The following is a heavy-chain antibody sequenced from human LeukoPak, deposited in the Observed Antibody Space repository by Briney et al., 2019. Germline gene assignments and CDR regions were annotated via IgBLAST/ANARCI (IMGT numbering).Heavy chain of an antibody. V-gene: IGHV3-53*01. D-gene: IGHD3-16*01. Sequence: PGGSLRLSCAASGFTVSSNYMSWVRRAPGKGLEWGSVIYSGGTTYYADSVKGRFTISRDNSKNTVYLQMNSLRAEDTAVYYCARDLYDYVNYWGQGTLVTVS. CDR2: IYSGGTT. CDR1: GFTVSSNY. CDR3: ARDLYDYVNY. J-gene: IGHJ4*02.